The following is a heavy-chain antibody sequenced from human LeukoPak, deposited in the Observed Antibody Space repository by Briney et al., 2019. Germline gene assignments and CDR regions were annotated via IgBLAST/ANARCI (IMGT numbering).Heavy chain of an antibody. CDR1: GFTFSTYS. J-gene: IGHJ4*02. V-gene: IGHV3-21*01. D-gene: IGHD3-9*01. CDR3: ARGDDILTGYYGFDS. Sequence: GGSLRLSCAASGFTFSTYSLNWVGQAPGKGLEWVSSISSSSDDIHYIDSVKGRFTISRDNAKNSLFLQMNSLRAEDTAVYYCARGDDILTGYYGFDSWGQGTLVTVSS. CDR2: ISSSSDDI.